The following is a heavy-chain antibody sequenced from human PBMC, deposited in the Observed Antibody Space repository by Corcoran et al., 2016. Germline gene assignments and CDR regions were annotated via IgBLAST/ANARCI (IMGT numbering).Heavy chain of an antibody. CDR2: IIPIFGTA. Sequence: QVQLVQSGAEVKKPGSSVKVSCKASGGTFSSYAISWVRQAPGQGLEWMGGIIPIFGTANYAQKFQGRVTITADESTSTAYMELSSLRSEDTAGYYCAGITGTTKDYYYDGMDVWGQGTTVTVSS. J-gene: IGHJ6*02. CDR3: AGITGTTKDYYYDGMDV. D-gene: IGHD1-1*01. V-gene: IGHV1-69*01. CDR1: GGTFSSYA.